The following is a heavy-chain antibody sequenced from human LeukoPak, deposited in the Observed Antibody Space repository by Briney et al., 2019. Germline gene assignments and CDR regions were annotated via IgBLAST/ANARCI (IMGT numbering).Heavy chain of an antibody. CDR3: ARDSSGYQYYFDY. Sequence: SGTLSLTCAVSGASISSSNWWSWVRQPPGKGREWIGSIYYSGSTYYNPSLKGRVTISVDTSKNQFSLKLSSVTAADTAVYYCARDSSGYQYYFDYWGQGTLVTVSS. D-gene: IGHD3-22*01. CDR2: IYYSGST. J-gene: IGHJ4*02. CDR1: GASISSSNW. V-gene: IGHV4-4*02.